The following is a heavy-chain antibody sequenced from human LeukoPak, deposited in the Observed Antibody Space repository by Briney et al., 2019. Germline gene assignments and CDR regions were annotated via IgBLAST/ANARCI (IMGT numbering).Heavy chain of an antibody. J-gene: IGHJ4*02. CDR1: GGSFSGYY. D-gene: IGHD3-22*01. CDR3: ARGRPYYDSSGYYDKFDY. CDR2: INHSGST. Sequence: PSETLSLTCAVYGGSFSGYYWSWIRQPPGKGLEWIGEINHSGSTNYNPSLKSRVTISVDTSKNQFSLKLSSVTAADTAVYYCARGRPYYDSSGYYDKFDYWGQGTLVTVSS. V-gene: IGHV4-34*01.